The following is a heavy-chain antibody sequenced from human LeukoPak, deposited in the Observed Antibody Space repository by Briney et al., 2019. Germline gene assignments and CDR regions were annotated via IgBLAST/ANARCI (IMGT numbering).Heavy chain of an antibody. CDR2: INHSGST. CDR1: GGSFSGYY. D-gene: IGHD3-10*01. J-gene: IGHJ5*02. Sequence: SETLSLTCAVYGGSFSGYYWSWIRQPPGKGLEWIGEINHSGSTNYNPSLKSRVTISVDTSKNQFSLKLSSVTAADTAVYYCARAPRITMVRGVIIVGNWFDPWGQGTLVTVSS. CDR3: ARAPRITMVRGVIIVGNWFDP. V-gene: IGHV4-34*01.